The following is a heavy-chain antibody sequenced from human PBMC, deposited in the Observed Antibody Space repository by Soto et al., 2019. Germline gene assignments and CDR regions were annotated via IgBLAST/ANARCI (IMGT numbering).Heavy chain of an antibody. CDR1: GFTFSNAR. CDR2: IKSKTDGGTT. D-gene: IGHD3-22*01. V-gene: IGHV3-15*07. J-gene: IGHJ4*02. Sequence: GGSLRLSCAASGFTFSNARMNWVRQAPGKGLEWVGRIKSKTDGGTTDYAAPVKGRFTISRDDSKNTLYLQMNSLKTEDTAVYYCTIEPYYDSSGYWARVDYWGQGT. CDR3: TIEPYYDSSGYWARVDY.